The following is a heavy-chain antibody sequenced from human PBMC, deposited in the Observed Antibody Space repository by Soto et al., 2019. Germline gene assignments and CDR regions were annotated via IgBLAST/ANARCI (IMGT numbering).Heavy chain of an antibody. CDR2: INAGNGNT. J-gene: IGHJ4*02. D-gene: IGHD1-26*01. Sequence: QVQLVQSGAEVKKPGASVKVSCKASGYTFTSYAMHWVRQAPGQRLEWMGWINAGNGNTKYSQKFQGRVTITRDTAGSTAYMELSSLRSEDTAVYYCPRGLGLYYFDYWGQGTLVPSPQ. CDR1: GYTFTSYA. CDR3: PRGLGLYYFDY. V-gene: IGHV1-3*01.